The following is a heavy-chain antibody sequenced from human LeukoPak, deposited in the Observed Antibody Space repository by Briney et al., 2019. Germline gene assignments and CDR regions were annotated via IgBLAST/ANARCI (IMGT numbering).Heavy chain of an antibody. CDR1: GYTLTELS. Sequence: ASVTVSCTVSGYTLTELSMHWVRQAPGKGLEGMGGFDPEDGETIYAQKFQGRVTMTEDTSTDTAYMELSSLRSEDTAVYYCATDAGIFGVVRGFDPWGQGTLVTVSS. J-gene: IGHJ5*02. CDR3: ATDAGIFGVVRGFDP. V-gene: IGHV1-24*01. CDR2: FDPEDGET. D-gene: IGHD3-3*01.